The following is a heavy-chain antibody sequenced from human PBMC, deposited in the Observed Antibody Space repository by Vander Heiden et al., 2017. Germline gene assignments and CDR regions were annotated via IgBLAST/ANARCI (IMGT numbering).Heavy chain of an antibody. Sequence: EVQLMESGGGLVQPGGSLRLACAASGFTFSTYWMSWVRQAPGKGLEWVANIKQDGSGTYYVDSVKGRFSISRDNAKKSLYLQMNSLRAEDTAVYYCARSIDFRWCTTSTTCHPNWFDPWGQGTLVTVSS. J-gene: IGHJ5*02. V-gene: IGHV3-7*01. D-gene: IGHD2-2*01. CDR2: IKQDGSGT. CDR3: ARSIDFRWCTTSTTCHPNWFDP. CDR1: GFTFSTYW.